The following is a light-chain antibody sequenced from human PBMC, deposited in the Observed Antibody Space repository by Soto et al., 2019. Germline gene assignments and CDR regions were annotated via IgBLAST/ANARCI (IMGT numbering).Light chain of an antibody. Sequence: DIVMTQSPDSLAVSLGERATINYKSSQSVLYSSNNKNYLAWYQQRPGQPPKLLIYWASTRESGVPDRFSGSGSGTDFILTITSLQAEDVAVYYCQQYESTPPTFGQGTKLEIK. V-gene: IGKV4-1*01. CDR1: QSVLYSSNNKNY. CDR2: WAS. CDR3: QQYESTPPT. J-gene: IGKJ2*01.